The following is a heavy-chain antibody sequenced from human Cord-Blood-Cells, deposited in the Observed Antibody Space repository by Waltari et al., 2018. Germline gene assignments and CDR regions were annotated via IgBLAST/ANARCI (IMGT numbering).Heavy chain of an antibody. CDR2: INPNSGGT. CDR1: GYTFTGYY. V-gene: IGHV1-2*02. CDR3: VRVVRGPYYYYGMDV. Sequence: QVQLVQSGAEVKKPGASVKVSCKASGYTFTGYYMHCVRPAPGQGLEWMGWINPNSGGTNYAQKFQGRVTMTRDTSISTAYMELSRLRSDDTAVYYCVRVVRGPYYYYGMDVWGQGTTVTVSS. D-gene: IGHD3-10*01. J-gene: IGHJ6*02.